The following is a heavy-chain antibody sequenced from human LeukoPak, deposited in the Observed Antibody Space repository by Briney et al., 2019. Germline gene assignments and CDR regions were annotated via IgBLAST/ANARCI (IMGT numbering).Heavy chain of an antibody. Sequence: GGSLRLSCAASGFTFDDYGMSWVRQAPGKGVEWGSGINWNGGSTVYADSVKGRFTISRDKAKTSLYLQMNSLRAEDTALYYCARDTAAAEIWYYFDYWGQGTLVTVSS. J-gene: IGHJ4*02. D-gene: IGHD6-13*01. V-gene: IGHV3-20*04. CDR1: GFTFDDYG. CDR3: ARDTAAAEIWYYFDY. CDR2: INWNGGST.